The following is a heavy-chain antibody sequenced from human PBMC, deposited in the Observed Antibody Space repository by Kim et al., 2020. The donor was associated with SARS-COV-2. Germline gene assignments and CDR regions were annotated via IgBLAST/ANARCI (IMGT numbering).Heavy chain of an antibody. D-gene: IGHD3-10*01. Sequence: GGSLRLSCAASGFTFSSYGMSWVRQAPGKGLEWVSAISGSGSGTYYADSVKGRFTISRDNSKNTLYLQMNSLRAEDTAVYFCAKVNRGSAPNRGALDIWGQGTMVTVSS. V-gene: IGHV3-23*01. CDR1: GFTFSSYG. J-gene: IGHJ3*02. CDR3: AKVNRGSAPNRGALDI. CDR2: ISGSGSGT.